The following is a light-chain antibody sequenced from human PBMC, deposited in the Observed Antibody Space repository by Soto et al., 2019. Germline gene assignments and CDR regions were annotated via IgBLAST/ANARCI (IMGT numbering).Light chain of an antibody. CDR3: CSYAGSSPVV. CDR2: EVS. Sequence: QAVVTQPASVSGSPGQSITISCTGTSSDVGSYNLVSWYQQHPGKAPKLMIYEVSKRPSGVSNRFSGSKSGNTASLTISGLQAEDEADYYCCSYAGSSPVVFGGGTQLTVL. J-gene: IGLJ2*01. CDR1: SSDVGSYNL. V-gene: IGLV2-23*02.